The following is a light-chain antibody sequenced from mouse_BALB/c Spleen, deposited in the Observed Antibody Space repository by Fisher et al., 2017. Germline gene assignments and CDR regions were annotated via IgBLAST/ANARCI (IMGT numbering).Light chain of an antibody. Sequence: IVLTQSTAIMSASPGEKVTISCSASSSVSYMYWYQQKPGSSPRLLIYDTSNLASGVPVRFSGSGSGTSYSLTISRMEAEDAATYYCQQYHSYPFTFGSGTKLEIK. J-gene: IGKJ4*01. CDR2: DTS. CDR3: QQYHSYPFT. CDR1: SSVSY. V-gene: IGKV4-55*01.